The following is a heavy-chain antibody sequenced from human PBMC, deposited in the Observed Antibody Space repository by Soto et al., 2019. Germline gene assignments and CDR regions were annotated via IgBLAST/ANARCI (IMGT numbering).Heavy chain of an antibody. Sequence: QVHLVQSGAEVKEPGDSVRVSCEASGYTFTAYYIHWVRQAPGQGLEWMGWINPKFGDTTYAQDFQGRVSMTRDMSMSTVYMDLSRLTSDDTAIYYCARNMDYYYGPGSGNGHGFWGQGTTVTVFS. J-gene: IGHJ6*02. V-gene: IGHV1-2*02. CDR1: GYTFTAYY. CDR2: INPKFGDT. CDR3: ARNMDYYYGPGSGNGHGF. D-gene: IGHD3-10*01.